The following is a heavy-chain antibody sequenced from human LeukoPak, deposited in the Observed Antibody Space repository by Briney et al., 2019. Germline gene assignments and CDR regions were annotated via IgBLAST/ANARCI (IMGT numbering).Heavy chain of an antibody. Sequence: SVKVSCKASGGTFSSYAISWVRQAPGLGLEWMGGIIPILGTANYAQKFQGRVTITTDESTSTAYMELSSLRSEDTAVYYCARVAVLEWPNEFDYWGQGTLVTVSS. CDR2: IIPILGTA. D-gene: IGHD3-3*01. J-gene: IGHJ4*02. CDR3: ARVAVLEWPNEFDY. CDR1: GGTFSSYA. V-gene: IGHV1-69*05.